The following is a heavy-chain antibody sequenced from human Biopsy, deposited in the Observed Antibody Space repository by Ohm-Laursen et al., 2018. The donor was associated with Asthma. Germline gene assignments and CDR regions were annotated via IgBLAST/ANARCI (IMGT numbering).Heavy chain of an antibody. J-gene: IGHJ4*02. D-gene: IGHD3-10*01. CDR2: MSYDGSIK. CDR3: ARGLDYSGRSGFDY. Sequence: SLRLSCAASGFMFRSFGMHWVRQAPGKGLEWVALMSYDGSIKDYADSVKGRFTISRDNSMNTLYLHMNSLRGEDTAVHYCARGLDYSGRSGFDYWGQGTLVTVSS. V-gene: IGHV3-30*03. CDR1: GFMFRSFG.